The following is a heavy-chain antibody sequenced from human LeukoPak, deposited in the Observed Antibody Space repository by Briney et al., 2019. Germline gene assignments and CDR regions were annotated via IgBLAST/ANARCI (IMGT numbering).Heavy chain of an antibody. CDR3: ARYCRGWYRGIGA. Sequence: GGSLRLSCVASGFTFSNYEMNWVRQAPGKGLEWLSYSSGSGSTTHYADSVKGRFTVSRDNAKNSLYLQMNGLRVEDTAVYYCARYCRGWYRGIGAWGQGTLVTVSS. J-gene: IGHJ5*02. D-gene: IGHD6-19*01. V-gene: IGHV3-48*03. CDR2: SSGSGSTT. CDR1: GFTFSNYE.